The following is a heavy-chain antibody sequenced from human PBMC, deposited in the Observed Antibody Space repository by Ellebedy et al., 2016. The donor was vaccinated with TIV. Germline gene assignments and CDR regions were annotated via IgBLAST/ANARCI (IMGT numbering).Heavy chain of an antibody. V-gene: IGHV1-24*01. D-gene: IGHD2-2*01. CDR2: FDPEDGET. J-gene: IGHJ3*02. Sequence: ASVKVSXKVSGYTLTELSMHWVRQAPGKGLEWMGGFDPEDGETIYAQKFQGRVTMTEDTSTDTAYMELSSLRSEDTAVYYCATEKYCSSTSCPINVPFDIWGQGTMVTVSS. CDR1: GYTLTELS. CDR3: ATEKYCSSTSCPINVPFDI.